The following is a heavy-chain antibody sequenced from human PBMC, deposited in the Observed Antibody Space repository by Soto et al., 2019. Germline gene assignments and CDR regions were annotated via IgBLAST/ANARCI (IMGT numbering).Heavy chain of an antibody. J-gene: IGHJ3*02. CDR1: GGTFSSYT. Sequence: SVKVSCKASGGTFSSYTISWVRQAPGQGLEWMGRIIPILGIANYAQKFQGRVTITADKSTSTAYMELSSLRSEDTAVYYCARDEDIVVVPAIRAFDIWGQGTMVTVSS. D-gene: IGHD2-2*01. V-gene: IGHV1-69*02. CDR2: IIPILGIA. CDR3: ARDEDIVVVPAIRAFDI.